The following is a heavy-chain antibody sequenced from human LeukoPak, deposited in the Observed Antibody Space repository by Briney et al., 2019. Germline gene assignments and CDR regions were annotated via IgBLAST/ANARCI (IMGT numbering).Heavy chain of an antibody. D-gene: IGHD6-19*01. Sequence: SETLSLTCAVYGGSFSGYYWSWIRQPPGKGLEWIGEINHSGSTNYNPSLKSRVTISVDTSKNQFSLKLSSVTAADTAVYYCARDLAFGEQWLGTFDYWGQGTLVTVSS. CDR1: GGSFSGYY. CDR2: INHSGST. CDR3: ARDLAFGEQWLGTFDY. J-gene: IGHJ4*02. V-gene: IGHV4-34*01.